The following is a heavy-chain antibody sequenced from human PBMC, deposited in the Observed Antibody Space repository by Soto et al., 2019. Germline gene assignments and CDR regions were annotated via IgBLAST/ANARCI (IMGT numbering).Heavy chain of an antibody. CDR2: ISGSGGST. D-gene: IGHD2-2*01. V-gene: IGHV3-23*01. J-gene: IGHJ3*02. CDR1: GFTFSSYA. CDR3: AEVRGYCSSTSCPDAFDI. Sequence: HPGGSLRLSCAASGFTFSSYAMSWVRQAPGKGLEWVSAISGSGGSTYYADSVKGRFTISRDNSKNTLYLQMNSLRAEDTAVYYCAEVRGYCSSTSCPDAFDIWGQGTMVTVSS.